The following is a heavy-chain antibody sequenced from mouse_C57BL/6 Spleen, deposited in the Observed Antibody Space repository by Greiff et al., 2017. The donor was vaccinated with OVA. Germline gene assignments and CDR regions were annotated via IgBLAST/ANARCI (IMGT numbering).Heavy chain of an antibody. Sequence: VQVVESGAELVKPGASVKLSCKASGYTFTEYTINWVKQRSGQGLEWIGWFYPGSGSIKYNEKFKDKATLTADKSSSTVYIELSRLPSDDSAVYFCARHGMGTRGYYFDYWGQGTTLTVSS. D-gene: IGHD2-1*01. V-gene: IGHV1-62-2*01. CDR3: ARHGMGTRGYYFDY. J-gene: IGHJ2*01. CDR1: GYTFTEYT. CDR2: FYPGSGSI.